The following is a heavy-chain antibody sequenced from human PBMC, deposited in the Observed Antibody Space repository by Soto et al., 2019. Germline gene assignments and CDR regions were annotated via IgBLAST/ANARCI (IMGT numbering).Heavy chain of an antibody. CDR1: GFSFNTSG. CDR3: ATKVRETNYLYYGMDV. V-gene: IGHV3-30*03. J-gene: IGHJ6*02. CDR2: IAFDGSQE. Sequence: QVQLVESGGGVVQPGRALRLSCAASGFSFNTSGMHWVRQAPGKGLEWVAVIAFDGSQEFYGDSVRGRFTISRDNSKNTLFLQMKSLTPEDTAVYYCATKVRETNYLYYGMDVWGQGTTVTVSS.